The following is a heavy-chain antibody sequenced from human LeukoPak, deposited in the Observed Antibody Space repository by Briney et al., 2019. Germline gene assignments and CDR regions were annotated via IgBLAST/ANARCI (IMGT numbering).Heavy chain of an antibody. J-gene: IGHJ6*03. CDR2: INHSGST. Sequence: PSETLSLTRTVSGGSISSYYWSWIRQPPGKGLEWIGEINHSGSTNYNPSLKSRVTISVDTSKNQFSLKLSSVTAADTAVYYCARRPRYSSSWYRYYYYYMDVWGKGTTVTVSS. D-gene: IGHD6-13*01. CDR3: ARRPRYSSSWYRYYYYYMDV. CDR1: GGSISSYY. V-gene: IGHV4-34*01.